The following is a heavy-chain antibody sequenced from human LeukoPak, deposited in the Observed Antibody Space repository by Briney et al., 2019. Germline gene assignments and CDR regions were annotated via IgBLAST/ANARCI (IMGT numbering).Heavy chain of an antibody. J-gene: IGHJ4*02. CDR1: GFTFRSYW. CDR3: ARVEYSGWNLEY. CDR2: INQGGSVQ. D-gene: IGHD5-12*01. Sequence: GGSLRPSCAASGFTFRSYWMSWVRQAPGKGLEWVANINQGGSVQYYMDSVKGRFTISRDDAKNSLYVQMNSLRDEDTAVYYCARVEYSGWNLEYWGQGTLVTVSS. V-gene: IGHV3-7*01.